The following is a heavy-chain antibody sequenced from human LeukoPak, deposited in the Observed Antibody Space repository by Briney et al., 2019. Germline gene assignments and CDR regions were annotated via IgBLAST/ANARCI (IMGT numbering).Heavy chain of an antibody. CDR1: GFSVSGNY. Sequence: GGSLRLSCAASGFSVSGNYMGWVRQAPGKGLEWVSAISGSGGSTYYADSVKGRFTISRDNSKNTLYLQMNSLRAEDTAVYYCETRGTMIVVAEDWYFDLWGRGTLVTVSS. J-gene: IGHJ2*01. CDR2: ISGSGGST. V-gene: IGHV3-23*01. CDR3: ETRGTMIVVAEDWYFDL. D-gene: IGHD3-22*01.